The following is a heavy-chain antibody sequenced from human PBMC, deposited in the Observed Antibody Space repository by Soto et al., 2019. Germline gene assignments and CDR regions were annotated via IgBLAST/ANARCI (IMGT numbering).Heavy chain of an antibody. Sequence: GASVKVSCKASGGTFSSYAISWVRQAPGQGLEWMGGIIPIFGTANYAQKFQGRVTITADESTSTAYMELSSLRSEDTAVYYCAREEPSIAVAPFYYYGMDVWGQGTTVTVSS. CDR1: GGTFSSYA. J-gene: IGHJ6*02. CDR3: AREEPSIAVAPFYYYGMDV. CDR2: IIPIFGTA. V-gene: IGHV1-69*13. D-gene: IGHD6-19*01.